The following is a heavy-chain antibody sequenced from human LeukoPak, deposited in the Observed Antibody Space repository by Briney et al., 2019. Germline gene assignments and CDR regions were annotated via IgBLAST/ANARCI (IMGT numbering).Heavy chain of an antibody. J-gene: IGHJ4*02. CDR2: ISGNGGVI. CDR3: ATTTTRYDSSGYNLFDY. Sequence: GGSLRLSCAASGFTFSDNYMTWVRQAPGKGLEWLSYISGNGGVIQYADSVKGRFTISRDNAKNLLYLQMDSLRVEDTAVYYCATTTTRYDSSGYNLFDYWGQGTLVTVSS. V-gene: IGHV3-11*04. CDR1: GFTFSDNY. D-gene: IGHD3-22*01.